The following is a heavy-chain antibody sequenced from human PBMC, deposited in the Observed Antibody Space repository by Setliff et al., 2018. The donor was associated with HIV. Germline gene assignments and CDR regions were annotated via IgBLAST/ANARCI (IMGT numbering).Heavy chain of an antibody. Sequence: GGSLRLSCAASGFNFDDYGLSWVRQGQGKGLEWVSGISWNGGSTGYADSVKGRFIISRDNAKNSLYLQMNSLRGEDTALYHCARRNGDYWYFDLWGRGTLVTSPQ. CDR3: ARRNGDYWYFDL. J-gene: IGHJ2*01. CDR2: ISWNGGST. V-gene: IGHV3-20*01. CDR1: GFNFDDYG. D-gene: IGHD1-1*01.